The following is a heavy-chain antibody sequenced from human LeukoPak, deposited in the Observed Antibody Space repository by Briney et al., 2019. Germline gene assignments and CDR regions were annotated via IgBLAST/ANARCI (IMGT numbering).Heavy chain of an antibody. D-gene: IGHD3-16*01. V-gene: IGHV3-23*01. Sequence: PGVSLRLTCAASGFTFSSYAMSWVRQAPGKGLVWVSAISGSGGSTYYADYVKGRFTISRDNSRDTLYLQMNSLRAEDKAVYYCAKGYYDYVWGSYYFDYWGQGTLVTVSS. CDR1: GFTFSSYA. CDR3: AKGYYDYVWGSYYFDY. J-gene: IGHJ4*02. CDR2: ISGSGGST.